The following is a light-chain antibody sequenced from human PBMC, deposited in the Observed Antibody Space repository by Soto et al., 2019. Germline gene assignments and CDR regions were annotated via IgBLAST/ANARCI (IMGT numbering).Light chain of an antibody. CDR3: MQGTHWPPYT. V-gene: IGKV2-30*01. CDR1: QRLEYSDGNTY. J-gene: IGKJ2*01. CDR2: KVS. Sequence: DVVMTQSPLSLPVTLGQPASISCRSSQRLEYSDGNTYLNWFQQRPGQSPRRLIYKVSNRDSGVPDRFSGSGSGTDFTLKISRVEAEDVGVYYCMQGTHWPPYTFGQGTKLEIK.